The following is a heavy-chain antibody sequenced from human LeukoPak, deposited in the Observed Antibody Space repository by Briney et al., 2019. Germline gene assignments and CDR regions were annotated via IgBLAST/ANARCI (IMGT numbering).Heavy chain of an antibody. V-gene: IGHV3-30*04. CDR3: ARNTAMVGVALSVFWFDP. Sequence: GGSLRLSCAASGFTFSSYAMHWVRQAPGKGLEWVAVISYDGSNKYYADSVKGRFTISRDNSKNTLYLQMNSLRAEDTAVYYCARNTAMVGVALSVFWFDPWGQGTLVTVSS. D-gene: IGHD5-18*01. CDR2: ISYDGSNK. CDR1: GFTFSSYA. J-gene: IGHJ5*02.